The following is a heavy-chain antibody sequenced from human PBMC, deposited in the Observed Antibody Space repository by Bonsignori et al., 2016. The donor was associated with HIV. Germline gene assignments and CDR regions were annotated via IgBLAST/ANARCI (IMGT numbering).Heavy chain of an antibody. CDR3: ARGRGSGSYYLYYFDY. D-gene: IGHD3-10*01. V-gene: IGHV4-34*01. CDR2: INHSGST. J-gene: IGHJ4*02. Sequence: WIRQPPGKGLEWIGEINHSGSTNYNPSLKSRVTISVDTSKNQFSLKLSSVTAADTAVYYCARGRGSGSYYLYYFDYWGQGTLVTVSS.